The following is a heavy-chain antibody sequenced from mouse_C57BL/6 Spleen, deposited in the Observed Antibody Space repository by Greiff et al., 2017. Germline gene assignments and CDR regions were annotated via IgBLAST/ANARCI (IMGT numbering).Heavy chain of an antibody. CDR2: ISDGGSYT. D-gene: IGHD1-1*01. CDR3: ARDKDFIAAVVGDFDV. Sequence: EVKLVESGGGLVKPGGSLKLSCAASGFTFSSYAMSWVRQTPEKRLEWVATISDGGSYTDYPDNVKGRFTIAGDKAKNNLYLQMSQLKSEDTAMYYGARDKDFIAAVVGDFDVWGTGTTVTVSS. J-gene: IGHJ1*03. CDR1: GFTFSSYA. V-gene: IGHV5-4*01.